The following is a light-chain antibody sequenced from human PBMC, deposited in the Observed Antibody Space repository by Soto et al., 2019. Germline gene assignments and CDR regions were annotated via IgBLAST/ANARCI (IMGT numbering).Light chain of an antibody. Sequence: DIQMRQSPSTRSPSVGERTTLPCRASETISNWLAWYQQKPGKAPKLLIYDASTLQGGVPSRFSGSGSGTEFTLTISSLQPDDFATYYCQQYNGCSTFGQGTKVDIK. CDR1: ETISNW. V-gene: IGKV1-5*01. J-gene: IGKJ1*01. CDR3: QQYNGCST. CDR2: DAS.